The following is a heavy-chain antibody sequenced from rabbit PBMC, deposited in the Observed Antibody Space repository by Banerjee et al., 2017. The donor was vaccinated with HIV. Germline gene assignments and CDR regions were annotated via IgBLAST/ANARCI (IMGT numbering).Heavy chain of an antibody. Sequence: QQQLEESGGGLVKPEGSLTLSCTASGFSFSASYYMYWVRQAPGKGLEWIGCINGGSSGDTYYATWAKGRFTISKTSSTTVTLQMTSLTAADTATYFCARDLAGVIGWNFDLWGQGTLVTVS. V-gene: IGHV1S45*01. CDR2: INGGSSGDT. J-gene: IGHJ4*01. CDR3: ARDLAGVIGWNFDL. D-gene: IGHD4-1*01. CDR1: GFSFSASYY.